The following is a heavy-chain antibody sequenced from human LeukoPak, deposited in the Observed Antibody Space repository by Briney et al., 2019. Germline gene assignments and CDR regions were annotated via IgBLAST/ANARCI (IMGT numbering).Heavy chain of an antibody. CDR1: GFTVSSNY. CDR3: ARSSSYYPYYFDY. Sequence: GGSLRLSCAASGFTVSSNYMSWVRQAPGKGLEWVSVIHSGGSTYYADSVKGRFTISRDNSKNTLYLQMNSLRAEDTAVYYCARSSSYYPYYFDYWGQGTLVTVSS. V-gene: IGHV3-66*01. CDR2: IHSGGST. D-gene: IGHD3-10*01. J-gene: IGHJ4*02.